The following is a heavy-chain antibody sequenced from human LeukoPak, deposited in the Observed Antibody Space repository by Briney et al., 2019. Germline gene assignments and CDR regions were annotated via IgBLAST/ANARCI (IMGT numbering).Heavy chain of an antibody. V-gene: IGHV3-74*01. Sequence: GGSLRLSCAASGFTISSYWMHWVRQPPGKGLVWVSRINSDGSSTSYADSEKGRFTISRDNAKNTLYLQMNSLRAEDTAVYYCARDRGAYCSGGSCYSRNWFDPWGQGTLVTVSS. J-gene: IGHJ5*02. CDR2: INSDGSST. CDR3: ARDRGAYCSGGSCYSRNWFDP. D-gene: IGHD2-15*01. CDR1: GFTISSYW.